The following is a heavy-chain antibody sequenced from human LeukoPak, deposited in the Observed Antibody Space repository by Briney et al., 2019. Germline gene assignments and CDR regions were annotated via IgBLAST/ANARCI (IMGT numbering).Heavy chain of an antibody. Sequence: GGSLRLSCAASGFTFSSYSMNWVRQAPGKGLEWVSYISSSSSTIYYADSVKGRFTISRDNAKNSLYPQMNSLRAEDTAVYYCARVPQYYYYYMDVWGKGTTVTVSS. V-gene: IGHV3-48*01. CDR2: ISSSSSTI. J-gene: IGHJ6*03. CDR3: ARVPQYYYYYMDV. CDR1: GFTFSSYS.